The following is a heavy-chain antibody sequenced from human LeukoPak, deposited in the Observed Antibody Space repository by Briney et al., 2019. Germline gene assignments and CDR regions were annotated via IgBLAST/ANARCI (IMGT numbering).Heavy chain of an antibody. Sequence: PSETLSLTCTVSGGSFSNYYWSWLRQPAGKGLEWIGRIYTSGSTNYNPSVKSRVTISVDTSNNQFSLKLTSVTAPDTAVYYCARQPPQYQGMDVWGQGTTVPVFS. CDR2: IYTSGST. J-gene: IGHJ6*02. D-gene: IGHD2-2*01. CDR3: ARQPPQYQGMDV. V-gene: IGHV4-4*07. CDR1: GGSFSNYY.